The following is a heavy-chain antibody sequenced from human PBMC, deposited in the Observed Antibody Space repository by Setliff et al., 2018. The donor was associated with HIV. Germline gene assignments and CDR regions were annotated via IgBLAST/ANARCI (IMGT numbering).Heavy chain of an antibody. CDR2: ISGSGSII. Sequence: PGGSLRLSCAASGFTFGSYDMNWVRQAPGKGLEWVSYISGSGSIIYYADSVKGRFTISRDNAEYSLHLQMNSLRAEDTAVYYCARARLRNYCYYMDVWAKGTTVTVSS. J-gene: IGHJ6*03. V-gene: IGHV3-48*03. D-gene: IGHD5-12*01. CDR3: ARARLRNYCYYMDV. CDR1: GFTFGSYD.